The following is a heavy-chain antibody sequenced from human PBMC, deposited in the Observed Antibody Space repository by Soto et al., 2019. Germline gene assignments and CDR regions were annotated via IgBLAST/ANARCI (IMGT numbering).Heavy chain of an antibody. V-gene: IGHV1-69*01. D-gene: IGHD2-2*01. J-gene: IGHJ6*02. CDR3: ARVVILVPTASTHYYYHMDV. Sequence: QVQLVQSGAEVRKPGTSVTVSCKASGGTFSNYAISWVRQAPGQGLEWMGGIIPIVGTGSYAQKFQGRVTITADEPTTTAYMELSSLRFEDTAVYYCARVVILVPTASTHYYYHMDVWGPGTTVTVS. CDR1: GGTFSNYA. CDR2: IIPIVGTG.